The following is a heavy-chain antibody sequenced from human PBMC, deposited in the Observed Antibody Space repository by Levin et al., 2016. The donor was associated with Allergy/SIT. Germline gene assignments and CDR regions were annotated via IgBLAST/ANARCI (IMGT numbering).Heavy chain of an antibody. Sequence: VRQAPGKALEWVSAISGSGGDTYYADSVKGRFTISRDNSKNTLYLQMNSLRAEDTAVYYCAKDGKYCSSTSCRGSSKYNWFDPWGQGTLVTVSS. CDR2: ISGSGGDT. V-gene: IGHV3-23*01. CDR3: AKDGKYCSSTSCRGSSKYNWFDP. J-gene: IGHJ5*02. D-gene: IGHD2-2*01.